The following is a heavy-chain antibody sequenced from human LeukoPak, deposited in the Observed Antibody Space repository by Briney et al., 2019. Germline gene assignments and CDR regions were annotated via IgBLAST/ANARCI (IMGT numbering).Heavy chain of an antibody. CDR3: DGVRGSSGGFDY. CDR2: IYYSGST. V-gene: IGHV4-39*01. D-gene: IGHD1-26*01. J-gene: IGHJ4*02. Sequence: SSETLSLTCTVSGGSISSSSYYWGWIRQPPGKGLEWIGSIYYSGSTYYNPSLKSRVTISVDTSENQFSLKLSSVTAADTAVYYCDGVRGSSGGFDYWGQGTLVTVSS. CDR1: GGSISSSSYY.